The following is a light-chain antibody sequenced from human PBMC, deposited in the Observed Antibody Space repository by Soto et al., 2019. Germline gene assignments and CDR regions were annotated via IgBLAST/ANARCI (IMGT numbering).Light chain of an antibody. CDR3: QQYNNWSLYT. Sequence: EIVMTQSPATLSVSPGERATLSCRASQSVSSNLAWYQQKPGQAPRLLIYGASTRATGIPARLSGSGSGTKFTLTISSLQSEDFAVYYCQQYNNWSLYTFGQGTKLEIK. J-gene: IGKJ2*01. CDR1: QSVSSN. V-gene: IGKV3-15*01. CDR2: GAS.